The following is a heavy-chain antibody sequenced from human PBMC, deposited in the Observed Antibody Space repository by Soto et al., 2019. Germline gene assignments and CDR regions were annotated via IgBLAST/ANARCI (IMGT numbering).Heavy chain of an antibody. CDR2: IISILSIA. D-gene: IGHD2-21*01. CDR3: ARIQPCECVDY. Sequence: QVQLVQSGAEVKKPGSSVKVSCKDSGGTFSSYMIRWLRQVTGQGFECMGRIISILSIANYSQKFQGRVTITADKSTSTAYMELSSLRSEDTAVYYCARIQPCECVDYWGQGTLVTVSS. CDR1: GGTFSSYM. J-gene: IGHJ4*02. V-gene: IGHV1-69*02.